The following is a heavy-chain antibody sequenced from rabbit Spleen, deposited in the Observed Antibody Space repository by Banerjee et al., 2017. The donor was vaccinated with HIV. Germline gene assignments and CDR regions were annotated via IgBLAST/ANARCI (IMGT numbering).Heavy chain of an antibody. D-gene: IGHD8-1*01. V-gene: IGHV1S40*01. CDR1: GFSFNSGYD. J-gene: IGHJ6*01. CDR2: AYAGSSGRD. Sequence: QSLEESGGGLVKPGASLTLTCKASGFSFNSGYDMCWVRQAPGKGLEWVACAYAGSSGRDYSATWAKGRFTVSKTSSTTVTVQMTSLTAADTATYFCARDAGTSFSTYGMDLWGPGTLVTVS. CDR3: ARDAGTSFSTYGMDL.